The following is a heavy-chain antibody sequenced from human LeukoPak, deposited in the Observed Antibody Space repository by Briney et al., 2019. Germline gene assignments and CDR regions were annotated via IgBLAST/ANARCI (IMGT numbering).Heavy chain of an antibody. D-gene: IGHD5-24*01. V-gene: IGHV1-46*01. J-gene: IGHJ3*02. CDR3: ARIRDGYNDAYDI. Sequence: ASVKVSCKASGYTFTSYYIHLVRQAPGQGFEWMAIINPSDGSTTNSQKFQGRVTMTRDTSTSTVYMELSGLRSEDTALYYYARIRDGYNDAYDIWGQGTMVTVSS. CDR2: INPSDGST. CDR1: GYTFTSYY.